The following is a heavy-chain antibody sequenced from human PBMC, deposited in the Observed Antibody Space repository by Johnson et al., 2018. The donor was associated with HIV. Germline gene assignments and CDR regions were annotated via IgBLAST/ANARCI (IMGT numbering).Heavy chain of an antibody. CDR3: ARVLGRGPYPGYAFDI. D-gene: IGHD3-10*01. CDR2: ISYDGSNK. Sequence: QVQLVESGGGVVRPGGSLRLSCAASGFTFSSYAMHWVRQAPGKGLEWVAVISYDGSNKYYADSVKGRFTISRDNSKNTLYLQMNSLRAEDTAVYYCARVLGRGPYPGYAFDIWGQGTVVTVSS. J-gene: IGHJ3*02. CDR1: GFTFSSYA. V-gene: IGHV3-30*14.